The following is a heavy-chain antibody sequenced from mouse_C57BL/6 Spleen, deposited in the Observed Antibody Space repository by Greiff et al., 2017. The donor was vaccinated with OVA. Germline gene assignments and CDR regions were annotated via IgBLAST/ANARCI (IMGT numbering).Heavy chain of an antibody. V-gene: IGHV1-18*01. D-gene: IGHD1-1*01. CDR3: ARSEYGSTHFDY. CDR1: GYTFTDYN. Sequence: EVQLQQSGPELVKPGASVKIPCKASGYTFTDYNMDWVKQSHGKSLEWIGDINPNNGGTIYNQKFKGKATLTVDKSSSTAYMELRSLTSEDTAVDYWARSEYGSTHFDYWGQGTTLTVSS. J-gene: IGHJ2*01. CDR2: INPNNGGT.